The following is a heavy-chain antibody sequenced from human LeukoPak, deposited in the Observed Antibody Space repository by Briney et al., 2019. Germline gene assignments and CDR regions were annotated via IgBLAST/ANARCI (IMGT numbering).Heavy chain of an antibody. V-gene: IGHV3-74*01. CDR3: ARDYGEGGYYFDY. Sequence: GGSLRLSCAAPGFTFSSYWMHWVRQAPGQGLVWVSRINSDGSNTVYADSVKGRFTISRDNAKNTLYLQMDSLRVEDTAVYCCARDYGEGGYYFDYWGQGTLVTVSS. CDR1: GFTFSSYW. D-gene: IGHD4-17*01. J-gene: IGHJ4*02. CDR2: INSDGSNT.